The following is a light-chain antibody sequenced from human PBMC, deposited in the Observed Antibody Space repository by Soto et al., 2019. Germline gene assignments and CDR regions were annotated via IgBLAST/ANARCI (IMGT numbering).Light chain of an antibody. V-gene: IGKV3-20*01. J-gene: IGKJ5*01. CDR1: QSRGSNF. CDR3: QLYGISPH. Sequence: EIVLTQSPGTLSLSPWESATLSCRTSQSRGSNFLAWYQHKPGQAPRLLIYASSNRATGIPDMFSGSASGTVFTLTIHRLAHEDFAVDYCQLYGISPHFGQGTRLEIK. CDR2: ASS.